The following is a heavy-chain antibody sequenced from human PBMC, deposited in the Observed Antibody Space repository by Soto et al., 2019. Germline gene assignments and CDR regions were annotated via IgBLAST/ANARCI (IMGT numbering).Heavy chain of an antibody. J-gene: IGHJ6*02. V-gene: IGHV3-21*01. Sequence: PGGSLRLCCAASGLTFSSYSMNWARQAPGKGLEWVSSISSSSYIYYADSVKGRFTISRDNAKNSLYLQMNSLRAEDTAVYYCARGQQLAHYYYGMDVWGQGTTVTVSS. CDR1: GLTFSSYS. D-gene: IGHD6-13*01. CDR3: ARGQQLAHYYYGMDV. CDR2: ISSSSYI.